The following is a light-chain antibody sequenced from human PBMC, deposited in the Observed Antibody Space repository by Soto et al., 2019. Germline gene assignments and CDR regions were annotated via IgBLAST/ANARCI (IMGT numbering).Light chain of an antibody. CDR1: SSDVGGYNY. J-gene: IGLJ1*01. CDR2: EVS. Sequence: QSVLTQPASVSGSPGESITISCTGTSSDVGGYNYVSWYQQHPGKAPKLMIYEVSNRPSGVSNRFSGSKSGNTASLTISGLQAEDEADYYCSSSTSSSLYVFGTGTKVTV. CDR3: SSSTSSSLYV. V-gene: IGLV2-14*01.